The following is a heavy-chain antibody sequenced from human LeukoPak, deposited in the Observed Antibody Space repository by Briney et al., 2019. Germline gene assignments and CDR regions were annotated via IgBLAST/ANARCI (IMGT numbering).Heavy chain of an antibody. Sequence: PSETLSLTCTVSGGSISSYYWSWIRQPAGKGLEWIGRIYTSGSTNYNPSLKSRVTMSVDTSKNQFSLKLSSVTAADTAVYYCARSTYYYDRSGYYYGAFDIWGLGTMVTVSS. CDR2: IYTSGST. D-gene: IGHD3-22*01. V-gene: IGHV4-4*07. CDR1: GGSISSYY. J-gene: IGHJ3*02. CDR3: ARSTYYYDRSGYYYGAFDI.